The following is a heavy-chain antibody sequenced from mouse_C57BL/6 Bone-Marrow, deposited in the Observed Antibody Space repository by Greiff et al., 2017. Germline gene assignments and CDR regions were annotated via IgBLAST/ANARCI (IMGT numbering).Heavy chain of an antibody. CDR1: GYTFTSYG. Sequence: QVQLQQSGAELARPGASVKLSCKASGYTFTSYGISWVKQRTGQGLEWIGEIYPRSGNTNYNEKFKGKDTLAADKSSSTAYMVIRSLTAEDSAVNFCASTVYYFDYWGQGTTLTVSS. D-gene: IGHD1-1*01. J-gene: IGHJ2*01. V-gene: IGHV1-81*01. CDR2: IYPRSGNT. CDR3: ASTVYYFDY.